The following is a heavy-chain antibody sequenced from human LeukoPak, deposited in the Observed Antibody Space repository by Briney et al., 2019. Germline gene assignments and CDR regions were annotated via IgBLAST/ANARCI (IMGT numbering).Heavy chain of an antibody. D-gene: IGHD2-2*01. Sequence: SETLSLTCAVYGGSFSGYYWSWIRQPPGKGLEGIGVINHSGSTNYNPSLKSRVTISVDTSKNQFSLKVGSVTAADTAVYYCARARRSTHPYRNRYCSSTSCHYFDYWGQGTLVTVSS. CDR3: ARARRSTHPYRNRYCSSTSCHYFDY. V-gene: IGHV4-34*01. CDR1: GGSFSGYY. J-gene: IGHJ4*02. CDR2: INHSGST.